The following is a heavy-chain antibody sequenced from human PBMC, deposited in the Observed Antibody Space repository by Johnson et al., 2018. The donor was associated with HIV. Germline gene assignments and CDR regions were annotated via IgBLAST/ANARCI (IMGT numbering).Heavy chain of an antibody. J-gene: IGHJ3*02. CDR1: GFTFSSYG. Sequence: QVQLVESGGGVVQPGGSLRLSCAASGFTFSSYGMHWVRQAPGKGLEWVAFIRYDGSNKYYADSVKGRFTIYRDNSKNTLYLQMNSLRAEDTAVYYCASQGAPAFDIWGQGTMVTVSS. V-gene: IGHV3-30*02. CDR2: IRYDGSNK. CDR3: ASQGAPAFDI.